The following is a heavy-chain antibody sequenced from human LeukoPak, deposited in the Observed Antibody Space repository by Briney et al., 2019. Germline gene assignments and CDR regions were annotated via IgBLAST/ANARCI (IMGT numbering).Heavy chain of an antibody. CDR3: ARDEVDSEFDY. Sequence: PGRSLRLSCAASGFTFSSYAMHWVRQAPGKGLKWVAVISYDGSNKYYADSVKGRFTISRDNSKNTLYLQMNSLRAEDTAVYYCARDEVDSEFDYWGQGTLVTVSS. CDR1: GFTFSSYA. J-gene: IGHJ4*02. V-gene: IGHV3-30*04. CDR2: ISYDGSNK. D-gene: IGHD5-12*01.